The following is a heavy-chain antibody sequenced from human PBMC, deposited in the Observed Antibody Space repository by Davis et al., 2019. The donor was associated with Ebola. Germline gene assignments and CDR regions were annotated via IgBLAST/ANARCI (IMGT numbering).Heavy chain of an antibody. D-gene: IGHD3-3*01. CDR3: ASWRWAVYFFDY. Sequence: SETLSLTCTVSGASISHYYWSWIRQSPGRGLEWIGYIYYSGSTNYNPSLKSRATISVDTSKNQFSLKLSSVTAADTAVYYCASWRWAVYFFDYWGQGAPVTVSS. J-gene: IGHJ4*02. CDR2: IYYSGST. CDR1: GASISHYY. V-gene: IGHV4-59*01.